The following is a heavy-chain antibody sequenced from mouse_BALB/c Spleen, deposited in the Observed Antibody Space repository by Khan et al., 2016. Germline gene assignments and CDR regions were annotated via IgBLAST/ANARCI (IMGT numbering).Heavy chain of an antibody. D-gene: IGHD2-10*01. V-gene: IGHV2-5*01. Sequence: QVQLKQSGPGLVQPSQSLSITCTVSGFSLTSYGVHWVRQSPGKGLEWLGVIWRGGSTDYNAAFMSRLSITKDNSKSQVFFKMNSLQADDTAIYXGLKTTFYCNYYSVDYWGQGTSVPGSP. CDR3: LKTTFYCNYYSVDY. CDR2: IWRGGST. CDR1: GFSLTSYG. J-gene: IGHJ4*01.